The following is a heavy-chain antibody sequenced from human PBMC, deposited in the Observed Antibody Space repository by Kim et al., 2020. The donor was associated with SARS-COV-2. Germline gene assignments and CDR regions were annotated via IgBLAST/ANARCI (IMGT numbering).Heavy chain of an antibody. D-gene: IGHD1-1*01. V-gene: IGHV3-23*01. J-gene: IGHJ4*02. CDR3: ATTWNLDY. CDR2: ISASGGNT. CDR1: GFTFSSYA. Sequence: GGSLRLSCAASGFTFSSYAMSWVRQAPGKGLEWVSAISASGGNTYYADSVKGRLTISRDNSKNTVYLQMNSMKAEDTAVYYCATTWNLDYWGQGTLATAS.